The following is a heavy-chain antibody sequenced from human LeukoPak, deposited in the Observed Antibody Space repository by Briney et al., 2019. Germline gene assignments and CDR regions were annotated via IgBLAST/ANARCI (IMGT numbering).Heavy chain of an antibody. Sequence: GGSLRLSCAASGFTFNRYWMSWVRQAPGKGLQWVANIKQDGSAKYYVDSVKGRFTISRDDSKNTLYLQMISLRSEDTAVYYCAKDSVAYNGIYDAFDIWGQGTMVTVSS. D-gene: IGHD1-26*01. CDR1: GFTFNRYW. CDR2: IKQDGSAK. CDR3: AKDSVAYNGIYDAFDI. J-gene: IGHJ3*02. V-gene: IGHV3-7*03.